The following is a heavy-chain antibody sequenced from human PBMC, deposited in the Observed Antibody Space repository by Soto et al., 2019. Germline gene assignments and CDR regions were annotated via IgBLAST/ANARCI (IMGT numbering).Heavy chain of an antibody. J-gene: IGHJ4*02. CDR2: ISYDGINE. CDR1: GFTFSTYP. V-gene: IGHV3-30-3*01. D-gene: IGHD3-22*01. CDR3: ARAIYYYDSSGYIY. Sequence: GGSLRLSCAASGFTFSTYPMYWVRQAPGRGLQWVAVISYDGINEYYADSVKGRFTISRDNSKNTLYLQMNSLRAEDTAVYYCARAIYYYDSSGYIYWGQGTPVTVSS.